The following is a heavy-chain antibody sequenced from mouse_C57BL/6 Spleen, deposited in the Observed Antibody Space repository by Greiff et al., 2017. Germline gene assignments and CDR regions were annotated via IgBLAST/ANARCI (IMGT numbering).Heavy chain of an antibody. CDR1: GYSFTGYF. CDR3: ARTPITTVGLGD. J-gene: IGHJ2*01. V-gene: IGHV1-20*01. D-gene: IGHD1-1*01. Sequence: VQLQQSGPELVKPGDSVKISCKASGYSFTGYFMNWVMQSHGKSLEWIGRINPYNGDTFYNQKFKGKATLTVDKSFSTAHMELPSLTSEDSAVXYCARTPITTVGLGDRGQGTTPPVSS. CDR2: INPYNGDT.